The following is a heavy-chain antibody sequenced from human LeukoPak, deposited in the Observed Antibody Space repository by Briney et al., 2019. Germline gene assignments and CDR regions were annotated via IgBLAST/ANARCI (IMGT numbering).Heavy chain of an antibody. V-gene: IGHV4-39*01. Sequence: SETLSLTCTVSGDSISAGTYYWGWIRQPPGKGLEWIGTIHYSGGTYYNPSLKSRVTISVDTSKNQFSLKLTSATAADTAVYYCARSQQQLVLFDYWGQGTLVTVSS. CDR1: GDSISAGTYY. CDR3: ARSQQQLVLFDY. D-gene: IGHD6-13*01. CDR2: IHYSGGT. J-gene: IGHJ4*02.